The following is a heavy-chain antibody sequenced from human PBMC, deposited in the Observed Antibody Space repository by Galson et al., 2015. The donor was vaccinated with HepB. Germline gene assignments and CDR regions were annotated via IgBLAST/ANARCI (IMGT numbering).Heavy chain of an antibody. J-gene: IGHJ4*02. Sequence: SVKVSCKASGGAFSSYTISWVRQAPGQGLEWMGRIIPILGIANYAQKFQGRVTITADKSTSTAYMELSSLRSEDTAVYYCASRPKVYSGSYYFDYWGQGTLVTVSS. CDR3: ASRPKVYSGSYYFDY. D-gene: IGHD1-26*01. V-gene: IGHV1-69*02. CDR1: GGAFSSYT. CDR2: IIPILGIA.